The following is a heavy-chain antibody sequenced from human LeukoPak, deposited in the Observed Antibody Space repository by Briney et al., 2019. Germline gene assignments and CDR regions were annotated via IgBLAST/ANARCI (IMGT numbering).Heavy chain of an antibody. D-gene: IGHD6-13*01. Sequence: GGSLRLSCAASGFTFSSFEMNWVRQAPGKGLEWVSYISISGSTIYYADSVKGRFTISRDNAQNSLYLQIDSLRAEDTAVYYCARVGYSSSWHSGSAFDIWGQGTMVTVSS. V-gene: IGHV3-48*03. CDR2: ISISGSTI. CDR3: ARVGYSSSWHSGSAFDI. J-gene: IGHJ3*02. CDR1: GFTFSSFE.